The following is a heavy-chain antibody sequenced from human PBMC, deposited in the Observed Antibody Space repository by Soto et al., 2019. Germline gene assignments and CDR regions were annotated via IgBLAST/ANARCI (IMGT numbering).Heavy chain of an antibody. D-gene: IGHD1-26*01. CDR1: GFSLSTSGVG. CDR3: DFKGSSSYYFDY. CDR2: IYWDDDK. Sequence: SGPTLVNPTQTLTLTCTFSGFSLSTSGVGVGWIRQPPGKALEWLALIYWDDDKRYSPSLKSRLTITKDTSNNQVVLTMTNMDPVDTATYYCDFKGSSSYYFDYWGQGTLVTVSS. V-gene: IGHV2-5*02. J-gene: IGHJ4*02.